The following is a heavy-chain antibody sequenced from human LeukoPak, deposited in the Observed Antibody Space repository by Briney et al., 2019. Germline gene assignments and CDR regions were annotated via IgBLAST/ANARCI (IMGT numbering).Heavy chain of an antibody. CDR2: IWYDGSNK. CDR3: ASYCDSSGFDY. CDR1: GFTFSSYG. J-gene: IGHJ4*02. Sequence: GGSLRLSCAASGFTFSSYGMHWVRQAPGKGLEWVAVIWYDGSNKYYADSVKGRFTISRDNSKNTLYLQMNSLRAEDTAVYYCASYCDSSGFDYWGQGTLVTVSS. V-gene: IGHV3-33*01. D-gene: IGHD3-22*01.